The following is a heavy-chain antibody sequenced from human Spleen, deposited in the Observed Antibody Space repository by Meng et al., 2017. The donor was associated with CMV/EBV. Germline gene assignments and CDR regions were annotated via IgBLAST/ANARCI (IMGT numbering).Heavy chain of an antibody. V-gene: IGHV3-7*01. Sequence: GESLKISCAASGFTFSRYWMNWVRQAPGKGLEWVANIKQDGSEKHYVDSVEGRFTISRDNAKNTLYLQMNSLRAEDTAVYYCARDKQWLVSYYYYGMDVWGQGTTVTVSS. CDR3: ARDKQWLVSYYYYGMDV. D-gene: IGHD6-19*01. J-gene: IGHJ6*02. CDR1: GFTFSRYW. CDR2: IKQDGSEK.